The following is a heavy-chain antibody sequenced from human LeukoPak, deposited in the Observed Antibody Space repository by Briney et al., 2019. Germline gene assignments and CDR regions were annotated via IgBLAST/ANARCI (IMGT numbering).Heavy chain of an antibody. CDR3: ARSAPTVTTYYYYMHV. J-gene: IGHJ6*03. CDR2: ISSSSSYI. CDR1: GFTFSSYS. Sequence: PGGSLRLSCAASGFTFSSYSMNWVRQAPGKGLEWVSSISSSSSYIYYADSVKGRFTISRDNAKNSLYLQMNSLRAEDTAVYYCARSAPTVTTYYYYMHVWGKGTTVTVSS. V-gene: IGHV3-21*01. D-gene: IGHD4-17*01.